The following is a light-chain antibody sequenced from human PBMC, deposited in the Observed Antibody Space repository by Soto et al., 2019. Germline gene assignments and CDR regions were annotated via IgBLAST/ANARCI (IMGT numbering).Light chain of an antibody. CDR2: AAS. J-gene: IGKJ4*01. CDR3: QKYNSAPALT. Sequence: DIQMTQSPSSVSASVGDRVTITCRASQGISNYLAWYQQKPGKVPKLLIYAASTLQSGVPSRFSGSGSGTDFTLTISSLQPEDVATYYCQKYNSAPALTFGGGTKVDIK. V-gene: IGKV1-27*01. CDR1: QGISNY.